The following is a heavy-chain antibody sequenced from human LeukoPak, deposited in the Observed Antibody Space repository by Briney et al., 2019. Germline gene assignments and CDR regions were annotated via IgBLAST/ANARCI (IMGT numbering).Heavy chain of an antibody. CDR3: ARESGAYDSSGYSDYYFDY. Sequence: GASVKVSCKASGGTFSSYAISWVRQAPGQGLEWMGGIIPIFGTANYAQKFQGRVTITADESTSTAYMELSSLRSDDTAVYYCARESGAYDSSGYSDYYFDYWGQGALVTVSS. CDR2: IIPIFGTA. J-gene: IGHJ4*02. CDR1: GGTFSSYA. D-gene: IGHD3-22*01. V-gene: IGHV1-69*13.